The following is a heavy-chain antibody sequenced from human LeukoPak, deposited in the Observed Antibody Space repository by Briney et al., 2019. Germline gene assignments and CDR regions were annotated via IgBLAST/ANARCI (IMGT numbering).Heavy chain of an antibody. CDR1: GDSISTYY. D-gene: IGHD6-19*01. CDR3: ARVEIFGSCWYRYMDV. J-gene: IGHJ6*03. V-gene: IGHV4-59*12. CDR2: INYSGST. Sequence: SETLSLTCSVSGDSISTYYWSWIRQPPGKGLEWIGDINYSGSTNYNPSLKSRVTISVDTSKKQFSLKLSSVTAADTAVYYCARVEIFGSCWYRYMDVWGKGTTVTVSS.